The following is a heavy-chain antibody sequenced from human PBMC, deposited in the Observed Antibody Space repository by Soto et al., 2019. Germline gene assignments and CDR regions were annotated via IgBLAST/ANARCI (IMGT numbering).Heavy chain of an antibody. Sequence: SVKVSCKASGYTFTSYGISWVRQAPGQGLEWMGGIIPIFGTANYAQKFQGRVTITADESTSTAYMELSSLRSEDTAVYYCARVGGYCSGGSCYSGYYFDYWGQGTLVTVSS. CDR2: IIPIFGTA. V-gene: IGHV1-69*13. J-gene: IGHJ4*02. CDR3: ARVGGYCSGGSCYSGYYFDY. CDR1: GYTFTSYG. D-gene: IGHD2-15*01.